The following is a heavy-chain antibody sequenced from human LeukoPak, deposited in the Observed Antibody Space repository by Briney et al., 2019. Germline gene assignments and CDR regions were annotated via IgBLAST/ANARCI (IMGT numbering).Heavy chain of an antibody. CDR1: GYTFTGYY. D-gene: IGHD3-10*01. J-gene: IGHJ3*02. CDR2: INPNSGGT. Sequence: GASVKVSCKASGYTFTGYYMHWVRQAPGQGLEWMGWINPNSGGTNYAQKFQGRVTMTRDTSTSTVYMELSSLRSEDTAVYYCAILIGGPEGSGSDDAFDIWGQGTMVTVSS. CDR3: AILIGGPEGSGSDDAFDI. V-gene: IGHV1-2*02.